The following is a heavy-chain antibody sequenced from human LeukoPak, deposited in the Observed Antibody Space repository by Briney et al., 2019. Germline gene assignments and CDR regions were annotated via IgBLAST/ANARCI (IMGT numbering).Heavy chain of an antibody. Sequence: GESLKISCKGSGCSFTSYWIGWVRQMPGKGLEWMGIIYPGDSDTRYSPSFQGQVTISADKSISTAYLQWSSLKASDTAMYYCARRSEGSSSWYRYNWFDPWGQGTLVTVSS. CDR1: GCSFTSYW. CDR2: IYPGDSDT. V-gene: IGHV5-51*01. D-gene: IGHD6-13*01. J-gene: IGHJ5*02. CDR3: ARRSEGSSSWYRYNWFDP.